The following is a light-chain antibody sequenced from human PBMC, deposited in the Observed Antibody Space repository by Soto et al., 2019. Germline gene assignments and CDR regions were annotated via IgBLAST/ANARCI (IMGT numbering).Light chain of an antibody. V-gene: IGKV1-5*03. Sequence: DIQMTQSPSTLSASVGDRVTITCRASQSISNWLAWYQQTPGKAPKLLIYRASTLKNGVPSRFGGSGSGTEFILTISSLQPDDFATYFCQQFESYPITFGQGTRVDLK. CDR2: RAS. J-gene: IGKJ5*01. CDR3: QQFESYPIT. CDR1: QSISNW.